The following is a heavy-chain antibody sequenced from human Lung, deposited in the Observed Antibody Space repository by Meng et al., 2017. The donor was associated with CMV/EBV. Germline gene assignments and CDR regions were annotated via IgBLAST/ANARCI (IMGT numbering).Heavy chain of an antibody. J-gene: IGHJ6*02. D-gene: IGHD4-17*01. CDR2: IAGSGSHT. CDR3: ARYPTTGTYYYYNGMDV. CDR1: GFTFSNYA. V-gene: IGHV3-23*01. Sequence: GESXKISXAASGFTFSNYAMSWVRQAPGTGLEWVSGIAGSGSHTFYTDSVKGRFTISRDNVKNTLYLQMNVLRVEDTALYYCARYPTTGTYYYYNGMDVWGLGXTVTVSS.